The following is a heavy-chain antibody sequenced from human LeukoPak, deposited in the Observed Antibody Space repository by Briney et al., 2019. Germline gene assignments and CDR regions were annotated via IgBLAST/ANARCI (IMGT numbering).Heavy chain of an antibody. CDR1: GFTLSSYA. J-gene: IGHJ4*02. CDR2: ISYDGSNK. Sequence: GGSLRLSCAASGFTLSSYAMHWVRQAPGKGLEWVAVISYDGSNKYYADSVKGRFTISRDNSKNTLYLQMNSLRAEDTAVYYCARDLSGAVAGPSDYWGQGTLVTVSS. CDR3: ARDLSGAVAGPSDY. D-gene: IGHD6-19*01. V-gene: IGHV3-30*04.